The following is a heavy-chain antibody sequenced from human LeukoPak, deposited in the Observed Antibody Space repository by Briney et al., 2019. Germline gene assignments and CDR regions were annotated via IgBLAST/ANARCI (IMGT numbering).Heavy chain of an antibody. D-gene: IGHD6-13*01. CDR1: GGTLDNFA. CDR2: IIPLFGTP. CDR3: AREIAAAGPDAFDI. Sequence: GASVKVSCKTSGGTLDNFAISWVRQAPGHGLEWVGGIIPLFGTPDYPQKFQARVTVTTDESTGTAYMEMSSLRADDTALYYCAREIAAAGPDAFDIWGHGTMVTVSS. J-gene: IGHJ3*02. V-gene: IGHV1-69*05.